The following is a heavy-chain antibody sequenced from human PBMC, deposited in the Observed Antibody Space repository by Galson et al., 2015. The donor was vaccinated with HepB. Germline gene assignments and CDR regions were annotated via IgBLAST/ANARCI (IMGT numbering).Heavy chain of an antibody. Sequence: SVKVSCKVPGYTLTKLSMHWVRQAPGKGLEWMGGFDPEKNKSIYAQKFQGRVTMTEDTSTDTAYMELSSLRSEDTALYYGATGTDLPRMDVWGKGTTVTVSS. CDR3: ATGTDLPRMDV. J-gene: IGHJ6*03. V-gene: IGHV1-24*01. CDR1: GYTLTKLS. CDR2: FDPEKNKS.